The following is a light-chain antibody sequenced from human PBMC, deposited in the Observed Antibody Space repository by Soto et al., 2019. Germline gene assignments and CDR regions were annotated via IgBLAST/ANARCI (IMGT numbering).Light chain of an antibody. CDR2: KDT. Sequence: SYELTQPPSVSVSPGQTARITCSGDALPKKYTYWYQQKAGQAPVLVISKDTERPSGIPERFSGSSSGTTVTLTISGVQAEDEADYYCQSPDSSGTYAVFGGGTKLTVL. CDR1: ALPKKY. V-gene: IGLV3-25*03. J-gene: IGLJ3*02. CDR3: QSPDSSGTYAV.